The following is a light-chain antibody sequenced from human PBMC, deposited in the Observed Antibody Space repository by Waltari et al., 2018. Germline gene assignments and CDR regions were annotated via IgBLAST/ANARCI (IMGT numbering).Light chain of an antibody. J-gene: IGLJ7*01. Sequence: QSSLTQPASVSGSPGQSLTTPCTLTSSYDRSLKLLSWYQQHPGKAPKLMIYEVSKRHSGVSNRFSGSKSGNTASLTISGLQAEDEADYYCCSYAGSSLAVFGGGTQLTVL. V-gene: IGLV2-23*02. CDR2: EVS. CDR3: CSYAGSSLAV. CDR1: SSYDRSLKL.